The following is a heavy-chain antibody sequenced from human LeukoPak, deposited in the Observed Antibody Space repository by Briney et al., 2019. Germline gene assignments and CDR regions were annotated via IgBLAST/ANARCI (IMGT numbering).Heavy chain of an antibody. CDR3: ARGYCSGGSCYHFFDY. CDR1: GFTFSSYS. J-gene: IGHJ4*02. D-gene: IGHD2-15*01. CDR2: ISSSSSYI. V-gene: IGHV3-21*01. Sequence: PGGSLRLSCAASGFTFSSYSMNWVRQAPGKGLEWVSSISSSSSYIYYADSVKGRFTISRDNAKNSLYLQMNSLRAEDTAVYYCARGYCSGGSCYHFFDYWGQGTWSPSPQ.